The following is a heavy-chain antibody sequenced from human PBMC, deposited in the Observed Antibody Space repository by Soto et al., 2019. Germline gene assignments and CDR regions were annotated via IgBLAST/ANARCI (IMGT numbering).Heavy chain of an antibody. CDR2: IYSSGST. CDR1: GGSISSYY. D-gene: IGHD3-10*01. CDR3: ARLGRITAMDDNWFDP. Sequence: SETLSLTCTVSGGSISSYYWTWIRQPAGKGLEWIGRIYSSGSTNYNPSLRSRVTMSVDTSKNQIPLKLNSVTAADAAVYYCARLGRITAMDDNWFDPWGQGTLVTVS. V-gene: IGHV4-4*07. J-gene: IGHJ5*02.